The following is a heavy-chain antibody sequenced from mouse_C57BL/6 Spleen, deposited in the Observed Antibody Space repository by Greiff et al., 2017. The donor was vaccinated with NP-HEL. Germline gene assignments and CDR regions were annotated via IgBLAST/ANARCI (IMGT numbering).Heavy chain of an antibody. J-gene: IGHJ3*01. D-gene: IGHD1-1*01. Sequence: EVQVVESGGGLVKPGGSLKLSCAASGFTFSDYGMHWVRQAPEKGLEWVAYISSGSSTIYYADTVKGRFTISRDNARNTLFLRMTSLRSEDTAMYYCERLDYYGSSLFAYWGQGTLVTVSA. V-gene: IGHV5-17*01. CDR1: GFTFSDYG. CDR2: ISSGSSTI. CDR3: ERLDYYGSSLFAY.